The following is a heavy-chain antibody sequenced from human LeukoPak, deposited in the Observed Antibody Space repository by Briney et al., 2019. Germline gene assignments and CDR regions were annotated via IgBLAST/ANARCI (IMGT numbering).Heavy chain of an antibody. CDR1: GFTFSSYG. D-gene: IGHD3-10*01. J-gene: IGHJ4*02. V-gene: IGHV3-30*02. CDR3: AKKGGGFGHYFDY. Sequence: PGGSLRLSCAASGFTFSSYGMHWVRQAPGKGLEWVAFIRYDGSNKYYTDSVKGRFTISRDNSKNTLYLQMNSLRAEDTAVYYCAKKGGGFGHYFDYWGQGTLVTVSS. CDR2: IRYDGSNK.